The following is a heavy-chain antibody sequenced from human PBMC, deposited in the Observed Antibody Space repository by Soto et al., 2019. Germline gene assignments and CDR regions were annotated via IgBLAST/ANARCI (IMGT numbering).Heavy chain of an antibody. CDR3: AKDWDGFTVTGYTYGMDV. J-gene: IGHJ6*02. CDR1: GFTFSNYG. CDR2: ISYDGSTT. V-gene: IGHV3-30*18. Sequence: QVQLVESGGGVVQPGRSLRLSCAASGFTFSNYGMHWVRQAPGKGLEWVALISYDGSTTLYADSFKGRFAISRDDPQNMLFMQMDSLRSKDTAVYFCAKDWDGFTVTGYTYGMDVWGQGTTVTVSS. D-gene: IGHD6-13*01.